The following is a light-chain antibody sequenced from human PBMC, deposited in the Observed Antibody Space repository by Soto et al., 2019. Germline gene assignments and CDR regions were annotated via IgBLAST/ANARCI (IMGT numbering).Light chain of an antibody. Sequence: EIVLTQSPDTLSLSPGERATLSFMASKSFSHSYLAWYQQKPGQAPRLLIYDASNRATGIPAKFSGSGSGTDFILTISSLEPEDFALYYCQQRSYWPLTFGQGTRLEIK. CDR3: QQRSYWPLT. CDR2: DAS. V-gene: IGKV3-11*01. CDR1: KSFSHSY. J-gene: IGKJ5*01.